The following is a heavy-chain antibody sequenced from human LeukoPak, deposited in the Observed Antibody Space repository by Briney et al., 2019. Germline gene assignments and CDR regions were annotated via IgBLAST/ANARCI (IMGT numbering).Heavy chain of an antibody. CDR2: IGSDPRDK. CDR1: GFNFSNYG. Sequence: GGSLRLSCAASGFNFSNYGMNWIRQTPGKGLKWVSFIGSDPRDKYYAESVKGRFAVSRDNSKNTLFLEMNRLTVQDTALYYFSKEEAASDIWGQGTMVSVFS. V-gene: IGHV3-30*02. CDR3: SKEEAASDI. J-gene: IGHJ3*02. D-gene: IGHD6-25*01.